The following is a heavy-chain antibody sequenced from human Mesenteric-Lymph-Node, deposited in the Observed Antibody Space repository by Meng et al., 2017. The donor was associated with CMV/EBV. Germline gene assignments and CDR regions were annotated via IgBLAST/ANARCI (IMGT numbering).Heavy chain of an antibody. Sequence: GGSLRLSCAASGFTFSSYSMNWVRQAPGKGLEWVSSISSSSSYIYYADSVKGRFTISRDNAKNSLYLQMNSLRAEDTAVYYCARSQRASTYSPFDYRGQGTLVTVSS. CDR1: GFTFSSYS. V-gene: IGHV3-21*01. D-gene: IGHD5-12*01. CDR3: ARSQRASTYSPFDY. J-gene: IGHJ4*02. CDR2: ISSSSSYI.